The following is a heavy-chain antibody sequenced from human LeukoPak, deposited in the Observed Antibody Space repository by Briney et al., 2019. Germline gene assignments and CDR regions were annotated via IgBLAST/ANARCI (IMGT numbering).Heavy chain of an antibody. V-gene: IGHV5-51*01. CDR2: IDPGDSNT. CDR1: GYXFSNYW. D-gene: IGHD2-21*02. J-gene: IGHJ4*02. Sequence: GASLKISCNGSGYXFSNYWICWVRQMPGKGLEWMGSIDPGDSNTRYSPYFQGQVTISADKSISTAHLQWTSLKASDTAIYYCARQPLVRDCGGDCEFDYWGQGTRVSVSS. CDR3: ARQPLVRDCGGDCEFDY.